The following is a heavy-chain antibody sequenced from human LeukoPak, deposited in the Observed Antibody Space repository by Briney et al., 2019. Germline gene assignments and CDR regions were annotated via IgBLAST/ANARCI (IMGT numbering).Heavy chain of an antibody. CDR2: INPNGGGA. CDR1: GYTFTGYY. Sequence: VASVKVSCKASGYTFTGYYIHWVRQAPGQGLEWMGWINPNGGGANYAQKFHGRVTMTRDTSISTAYMELSRLRSDDTAIYYCAKYNFYYYMDVWGKGTTVTVSS. D-gene: IGHD2/OR15-2a*01. CDR3: AKYNFYYYMDV. J-gene: IGHJ6*03. V-gene: IGHV1-2*02.